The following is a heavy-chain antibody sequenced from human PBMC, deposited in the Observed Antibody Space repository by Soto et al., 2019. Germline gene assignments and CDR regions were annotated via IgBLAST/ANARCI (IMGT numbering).Heavy chain of an antibody. D-gene: IGHD2-15*01. J-gene: IGHJ4*02. CDR1: GGSISNYD. Sequence: QVQLQESGPGLVKPSETLSLTCTVSGGSISNYDCSWVRSPPGTGLEWIGYIYYSGSTNYNPSLKSRVTISVDTSKNQFSLKLSSVTAADTAVYYCARAGAATLSDYWGQGTLVTVSS. V-gene: IGHV4-59*01. CDR3: ARAGAATLSDY. CDR2: IYYSGST.